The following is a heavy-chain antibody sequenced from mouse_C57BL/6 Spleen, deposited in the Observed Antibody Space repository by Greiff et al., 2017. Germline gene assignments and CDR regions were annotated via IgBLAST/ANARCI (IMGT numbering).Heavy chain of an antibody. D-gene: IGHD2-1*01. V-gene: IGHV3-6*01. CDR3: ARDHYYGNYVGMDY. J-gene: IGHJ4*01. Sequence: EVKLQESGPGLVKPSQSLSLTCSVTGYSITSGYYWNWIRQFPGNKLEWMGYISYDGSNNYNPSLKNRISITRDTSKNQFFLKLNSVTTEDTATYYCARDHYYGNYVGMDYWGQGTSVTVSS. CDR2: ISYDGSN. CDR1: GYSITSGYY.